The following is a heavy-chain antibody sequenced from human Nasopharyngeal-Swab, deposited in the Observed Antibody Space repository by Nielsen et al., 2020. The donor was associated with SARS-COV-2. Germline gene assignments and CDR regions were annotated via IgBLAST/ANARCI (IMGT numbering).Heavy chain of an antibody. V-gene: IGHV4-31*03. J-gene: IGHJ6*03. D-gene: IGHD3-3*01. CDR2: IYYSGST. Sequence: LRLSCTVSGGSISSGGYYWSWIRQHPGKGLEWIGYIYYSGSTYYNPSLKSRVTISVDTSKNQFSLKLSSVTAPDTAVYYCARAGDFWSGWSANYYMDVWGKGTTVTVSS. CDR1: GGSISSGGYY. CDR3: ARAGDFWSGWSANYYMDV.